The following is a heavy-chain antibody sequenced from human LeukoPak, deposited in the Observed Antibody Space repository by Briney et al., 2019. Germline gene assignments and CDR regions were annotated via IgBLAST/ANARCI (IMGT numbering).Heavy chain of an antibody. D-gene: IGHD2-21*02. V-gene: IGHV5-51*01. CDR1: GYSFTNYW. Sequence: GESLKISCKGSGYSFTNYWIGWVRQMPGKGLEWMGIISPDGSDTRYSPSFQGQVTISADKSISTAYLQWSSLEASDTAMYYCARVPSQGGDYNLDHWGQGTLVTVSS. J-gene: IGHJ4*02. CDR2: ISPDGSDT. CDR3: ARVPSQGGDYNLDH.